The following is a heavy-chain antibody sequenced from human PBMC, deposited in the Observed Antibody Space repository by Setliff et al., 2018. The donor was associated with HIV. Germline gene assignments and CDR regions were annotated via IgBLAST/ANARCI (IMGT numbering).Heavy chain of an antibody. CDR3: ASYYGADEPSYYFDF. J-gene: IGHJ4*02. CDR1: GFSISSDYY. Sequence: SETLSLTCTVSGFSISSDYYGGWIRQPPRKGLEWIGSIYHSGSTYYNPSLQSRVTMAVDTSKNQFSLKLSSVTAADTAVYYCASYYGADEPSYYFDFWGQGTQVTVSS. CDR2: IYHSGST. V-gene: IGHV4-38-2*02. D-gene: IGHD3-22*01.